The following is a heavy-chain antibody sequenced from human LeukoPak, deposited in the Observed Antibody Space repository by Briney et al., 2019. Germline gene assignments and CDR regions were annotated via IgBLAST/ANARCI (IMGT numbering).Heavy chain of an antibody. CDR3: AKEEWLGKMNYFDS. CDR1: GFTFASYA. Sequence: PGGSLRLSCAASGFTFASYAMSWVRLAPGKGLEWVSSILGSGGGDTTYYADSVQGRFTISRDNSKNTLFLQMYSLRAEDTAVYYRAKEEWLGKMNYFDSWGQGILVTVSS. D-gene: IGHD3-3*01. CDR2: ILGSGGGDTT. V-gene: IGHV3-23*01. J-gene: IGHJ4*02.